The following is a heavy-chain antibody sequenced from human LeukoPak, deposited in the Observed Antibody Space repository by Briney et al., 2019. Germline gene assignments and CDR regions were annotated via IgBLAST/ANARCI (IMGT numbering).Heavy chain of an antibody. Sequence: GGSLRLSCAASGFTFSSYGMHWVRQAPGKGLEWVAVIWYDGSSKYYADSVKGRFTISRDNFKNTLYLQMNSLRAEDTAVYYCARAYYYGSGRVFDYWGQGTLVTVSS. V-gene: IGHV3-33*01. D-gene: IGHD3-10*01. CDR3: ARAYYYGSGRVFDY. CDR2: IWYDGSSK. CDR1: GFTFSSYG. J-gene: IGHJ4*02.